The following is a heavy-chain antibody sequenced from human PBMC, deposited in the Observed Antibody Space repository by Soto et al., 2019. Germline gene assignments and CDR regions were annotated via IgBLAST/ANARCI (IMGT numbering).Heavy chain of an antibody. CDR1: GFTFSTYA. V-gene: IGHV3-23*01. J-gene: IGHJ6*02. Sequence: GGSLRLSCAASGFTFSTYAMSWVRQAPGKGLEWVSAISGSGGNTYYADSVKGRFTISRDNSKNSLYLQMNSLRGEDTAVYYCAKLKLWVRRGMDVWGQGTTVTVSS. CDR3: AKLKLWVRRGMDV. CDR2: ISGSGGNT. D-gene: IGHD5-18*01.